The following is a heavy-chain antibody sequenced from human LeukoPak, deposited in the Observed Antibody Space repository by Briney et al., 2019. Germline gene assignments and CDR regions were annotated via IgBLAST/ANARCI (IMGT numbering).Heavy chain of an antibody. CDR3: AKDSVSWYSSSSKTFDY. D-gene: IGHD6-13*01. CDR1: GFIFSSYG. V-gene: IGHV3-30*02. J-gene: IGHJ4*02. Sequence: GGSLRLSCAASGFIFSSYGMHWVRQAPDKGLEWVAFIRYDGSRKYYADSVKGRFTISRDNAKNSLYLQMNSLRAEDMALYYCAKDSVSWYSSSSKTFDYWGQGTLVTVSS. CDR2: IRYDGSRK.